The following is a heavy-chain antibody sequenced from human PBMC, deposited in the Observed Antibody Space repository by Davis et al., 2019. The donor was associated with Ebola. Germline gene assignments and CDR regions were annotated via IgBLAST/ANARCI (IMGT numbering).Heavy chain of an antibody. Sequence: ASVKVSCKTSGYTFISYGVTWVRQAPGQGLEWMGWISPYNGNTDSIQKLQGRVTMTTDTSTSTAYMELRSLTSDDTAVYYCARGAIAASGNPHLGHRGQGTLVTVS. J-gene: IGHJ4*02. V-gene: IGHV1-18*04. CDR1: GYTFISYG. D-gene: IGHD6-13*01. CDR3: ARGAIAASGNPHLGH. CDR2: ISPYNGNT.